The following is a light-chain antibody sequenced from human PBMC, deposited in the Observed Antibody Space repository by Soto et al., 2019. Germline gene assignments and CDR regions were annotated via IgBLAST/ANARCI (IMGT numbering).Light chain of an antibody. V-gene: IGLV2-23*01. CDR2: EGN. CDR3: CSYAGQRVV. CDR1: YNL. Sequence: QSVLTQPASVSGSPGQSITISCTYNLVSWYQQHPGKAPKLMIYEGNKRPSGVSNRFSGSKSGNTASLTISGLQAEGEADYYCCSYAGQRVVFGGGTKLTVL. J-gene: IGLJ2*01.